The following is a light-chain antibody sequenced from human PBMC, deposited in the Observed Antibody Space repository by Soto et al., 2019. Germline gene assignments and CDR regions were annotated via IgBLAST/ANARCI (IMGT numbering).Light chain of an antibody. CDR3: AAWDDSLTGVG. J-gene: IGLJ2*01. V-gene: IGLV1-44*01. Sequence: QSVLTQPPSASGTPGQRVTISCSGSSSNIGSNTVNWYQQLPGTAPKLLIYSNNQRPSGVPDRFSGSKSGTSASLAISGLQSEDEADYYCAAWDDSLTGVGFGGGTKVTVL. CDR1: SSNIGSNT. CDR2: SNN.